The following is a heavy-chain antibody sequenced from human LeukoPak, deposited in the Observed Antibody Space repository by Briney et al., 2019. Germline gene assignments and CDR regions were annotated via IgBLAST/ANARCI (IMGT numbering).Heavy chain of an antibody. CDR3: AKDGSSVVNDAFDI. CDR2: ISSLSGTI. J-gene: IGHJ3*02. V-gene: IGHV3-48*01. Sequence: GGSLRLSCAASGFTFSTYSMNWVRQAPGKGLEWISYISSLSGTINYADSVKGRFTISRDNSKNSLYLQMNSLRAEDTAVYYCAKDGSSVVNDAFDIWGQGTMVTVSS. CDR1: GFTFSTYS. D-gene: IGHD4-23*01.